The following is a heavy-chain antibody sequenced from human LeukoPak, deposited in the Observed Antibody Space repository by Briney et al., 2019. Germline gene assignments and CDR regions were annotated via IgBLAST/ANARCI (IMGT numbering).Heavy chain of an antibody. CDR3: ARVGPWVNPDYYYYYMDV. Sequence: PGGSLRLSCAASGFTLSNNWMHWVRQAPGKGLVWVSRINGDGSSTSYADSVKGRFTISRDNAKNSLYLQMNSLRAEDTAVYYCARVGPWVNPDYYYYYMDVWGKGTTVTVSS. J-gene: IGHJ6*03. V-gene: IGHV3-74*01. CDR1: GFTLSNNW. CDR2: INGDGSST. D-gene: IGHD1-14*01.